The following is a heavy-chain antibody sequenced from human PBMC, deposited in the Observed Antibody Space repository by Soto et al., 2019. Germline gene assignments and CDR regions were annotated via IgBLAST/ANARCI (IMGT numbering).Heavy chain of an antibody. D-gene: IGHD2-2*01. CDR2: IIPIFGTA. CDR3: ARGRLFCSSTSCYPGYDYGMDV. J-gene: IGHJ6*02. Sequence: GASVKRSCKASGGTFSSYAISWVRQAPGQGLEWMGGIIPIFGTANYAQKFQGRVTITADKSTSTAYMELSSLRSEDTAVYYCARGRLFCSSTSCYPGYDYGMDVWGQGTTVTVSS. V-gene: IGHV1-69*06. CDR1: GGTFSSYA.